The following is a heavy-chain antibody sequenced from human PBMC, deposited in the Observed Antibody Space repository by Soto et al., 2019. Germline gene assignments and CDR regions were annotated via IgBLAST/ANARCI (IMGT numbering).Heavy chain of an antibody. Sequence: QVQLVQSGAEVKKPGSSVKVSCKASGGTFSSYTISWVRQAPGQGLEWMGRIIPILGIANYAQKFQGRVTFTRDKARRTANMELSNLSSEETAVFSCARWSTPYTARAWGGEALVPVSS. CDR1: GGTFSSYT. V-gene: IGHV1-69*02. CDR3: ARWSTPYTARA. J-gene: IGHJ4*02. D-gene: IGHD5-18*01. CDR2: IIPILGIA.